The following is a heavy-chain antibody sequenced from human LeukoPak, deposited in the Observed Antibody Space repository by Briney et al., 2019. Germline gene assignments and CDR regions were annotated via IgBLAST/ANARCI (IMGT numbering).Heavy chain of an antibody. J-gene: IGHJ4*02. CDR3: AREQCSGNSCYYY. Sequence: GGSLRLSCAASGFSFSSFWMSWVRQAPGKGLEWVANINQDGSEKNYVDSVKRRFTISRDGAKNSLYLQMNSLRAEDAAVYYCAREQCSGNSCYYYWGQGTLVTVSS. CDR1: GFSFSSFW. V-gene: IGHV3-7*01. CDR2: INQDGSEK. D-gene: IGHD2-15*01.